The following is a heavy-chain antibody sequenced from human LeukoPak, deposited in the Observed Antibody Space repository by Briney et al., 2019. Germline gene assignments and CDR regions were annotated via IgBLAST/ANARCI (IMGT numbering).Heavy chain of an antibody. CDR3: AKEDVLRFLEWPSPGMDV. CDR1: GFTFSSYA. D-gene: IGHD3-3*01. V-gene: IGHV3-23*01. CDR2: ISGSGGST. J-gene: IGHJ6*02. Sequence: GRSLRLSCAASGFTFSSYAMHWVRQAPGKGLEWVSAISGSGGSTYYADSVKGRFTISRDNSKNTLYLQMNSLRAEDTAVYYCAKEDVLRFLEWPSPGMDVWGQGTTVTVSS.